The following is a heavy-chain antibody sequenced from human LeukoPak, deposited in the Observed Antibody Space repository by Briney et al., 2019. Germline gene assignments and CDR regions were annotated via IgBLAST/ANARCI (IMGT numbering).Heavy chain of an antibody. D-gene: IGHD6-19*01. CDR2: INHSGST. CDR1: GGSFSGYY. V-gene: IGHV4-34*01. Sequence: SETLSLTCAVYGGSFSGYYWSWIRQPPGKGLEWIGEINHSGSTNYNPSLKSRVTISVDTSKNQFSLKLSSVTAADTAVYYCARGRGKQWLEPKVYYFDYWGQGTLVTVSS. J-gene: IGHJ4*02. CDR3: ARGRGKQWLEPKVYYFDY.